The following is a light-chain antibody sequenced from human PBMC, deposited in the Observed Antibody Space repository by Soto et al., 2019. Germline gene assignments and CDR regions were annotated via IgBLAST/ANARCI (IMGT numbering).Light chain of an antibody. V-gene: IGLV1-40*01. CDR2: ANI. CDR1: SSNIGAGYD. Sequence: QSVLTQPPSVSGARGQRVTISCSGSSSNIGAGYDVHWYQQLPGTAPKLLIYANINRPSGVPDRFSGSTSDTSASLAITGLQAEDEADYYCQSYDSSLSGYVFGTGTKLTVL. CDR3: QSYDSSLSGYV. J-gene: IGLJ1*01.